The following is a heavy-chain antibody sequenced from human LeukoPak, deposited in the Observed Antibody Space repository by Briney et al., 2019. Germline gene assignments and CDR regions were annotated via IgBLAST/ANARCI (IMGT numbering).Heavy chain of an antibody. CDR2: IIPIFGTA. CDR3: AAVEMATRVYFDY. Sequence: GASVKVSCKASGYTFTSYAISWVRQAPGQGLEWMGGIIPIFGTANYAQKFQGRVTITADESTSTAYMELSSLRSEDTAVYYCAAVEMATRVYFDYWGQGTLVTVSS. D-gene: IGHD5-24*01. J-gene: IGHJ4*02. V-gene: IGHV1-69*13. CDR1: GYTFTSYA.